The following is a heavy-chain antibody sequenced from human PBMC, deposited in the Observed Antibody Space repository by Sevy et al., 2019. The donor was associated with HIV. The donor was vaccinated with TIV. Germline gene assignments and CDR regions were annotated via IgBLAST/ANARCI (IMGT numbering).Heavy chain of an antibody. V-gene: IGHV3-23*01. CDR3: AKGRFDYDSSGYYAHAEYFQH. Sequence: GGSLRLSCAVSGFTFNTYNMNWVRQAPGKGLEWVSAISGSGGSTYYADSVKGRFTISRDNSKNTLYLQMNSLRAEDTAVYYCAKGRFDYDSSGYYAHAEYFQHWGQGTLVTVSS. CDR2: ISGSGGST. J-gene: IGHJ1*01. CDR1: GFTFNTYN. D-gene: IGHD3-22*01.